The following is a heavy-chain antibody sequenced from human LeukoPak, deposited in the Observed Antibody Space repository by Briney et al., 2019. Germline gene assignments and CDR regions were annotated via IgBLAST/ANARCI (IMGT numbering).Heavy chain of an antibody. J-gene: IGHJ4*02. CDR3: ARRRPRGSSGYYFNY. V-gene: IGHV4-34*01. CDR1: GFTFSSYA. Sequence: PGGSLRLSCAASGFTFSSYAMTWVRQAPGKGLEWIGEINHSGSTNYNPSLKSRVTISVDTSKNQFSLKLSSVTAADTAVYYCARRRPRGSSGYYFNYWGQGTLVTVSS. D-gene: IGHD3-22*01. CDR2: INHSGST.